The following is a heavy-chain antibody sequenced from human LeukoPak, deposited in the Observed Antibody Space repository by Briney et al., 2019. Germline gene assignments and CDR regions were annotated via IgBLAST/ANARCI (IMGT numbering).Heavy chain of an antibody. CDR1: GFTFSSYA. Sequence: GGSLRLSCAPSGFTFSSYAMSWVRQAPGKGLEWVSAISGSGGSTYYADSVKGRFTISRDNSKNTLYLQMNSLRAEDTAVYYCAKGCITMIVVVITTNDAFDIWGQGTMVTVA. CDR2: ISGSGGST. V-gene: IGHV3-23*01. CDR3: AKGCITMIVVVITTNDAFDI. J-gene: IGHJ3*02. D-gene: IGHD3-22*01.